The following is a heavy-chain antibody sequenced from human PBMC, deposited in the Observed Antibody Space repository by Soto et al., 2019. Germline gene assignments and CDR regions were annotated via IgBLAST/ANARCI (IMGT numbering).Heavy chain of an antibody. D-gene: IGHD3-22*01. CDR3: ANVGSGYHEYFQH. J-gene: IGHJ1*01. Sequence: EVQLLESGGGLVQPGGSLRLSCAASGFTFSSYAMSWVRQAPGKGLEWVSAISGSGGSTYYADSVKGRFTISRDNSKNTLYLQMNSLRAEDTAVYYCANVGSGYHEYFQHWGQGTLVTVSS. CDR2: ISGSGGST. CDR1: GFTFSSYA. V-gene: IGHV3-23*01.